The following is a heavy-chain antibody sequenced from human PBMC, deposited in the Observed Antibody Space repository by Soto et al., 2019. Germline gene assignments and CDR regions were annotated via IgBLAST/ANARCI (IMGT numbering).Heavy chain of an antibody. V-gene: IGHV3-30*18. CDR3: AKEREVCRLRYYSDF. CDR2: ISYDGSNK. Sequence: SVRLSCAASGFTFSSYGMHWVRQAPGKGLEWVAVISYDGSNKYYADSVKGRFTISRDNSKNTLYLQMNSLRAEDTAVYYCAKEREVCRLRYYSDFRCTGILVTVST. CDR1: GFTFSSYG. J-gene: IGHJ4*02. D-gene: IGHD4-17*01.